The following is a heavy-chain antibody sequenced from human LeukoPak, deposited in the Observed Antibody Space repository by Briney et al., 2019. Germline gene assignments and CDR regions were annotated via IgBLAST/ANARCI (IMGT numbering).Heavy chain of an antibody. D-gene: IGHD3-10*01. V-gene: IGHV3-7*01. J-gene: IGHJ5*02. Sequence: GGSLRLSCAASGFRFSSHWMSWVRHSPGKGLEWVANINQDGGTKYYRDFAKGRFTISRDNAKNTVYLQMNSLRAEDTAIYYCARAVTYFYGSVTYDWFDPWGQGTLVTVSS. CDR1: GFRFSSHW. CDR2: INQDGGTK. CDR3: ARAVTYFYGSVTYDWFDP.